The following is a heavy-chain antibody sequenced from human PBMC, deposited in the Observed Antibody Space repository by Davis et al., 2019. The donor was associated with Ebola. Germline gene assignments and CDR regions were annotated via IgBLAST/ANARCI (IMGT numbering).Heavy chain of an antibody. J-gene: IGHJ4*02. D-gene: IGHD1-14*01. CDR2: ISSSSSYI. V-gene: IGHV3-21*04. CDR1: GFTFDGFD. Sequence: PGGSLRLSCAASGFTFDGFDMAWVRQRPGKGLEWVSSISSSSSYIYYADSVKGRFTIHRDNAKNSLYLQLNSLRAEDTAMYYCSRFRRAEEENYWGQGTLVTVSS. CDR3: SRFRRAEEENY.